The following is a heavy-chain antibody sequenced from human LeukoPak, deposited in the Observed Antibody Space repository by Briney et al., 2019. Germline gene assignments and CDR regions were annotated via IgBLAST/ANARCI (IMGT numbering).Heavy chain of an antibody. V-gene: IGHV4-61*02. CDR1: GGSISSGSYY. Sequence: SETLSLTCTVSGGSISSGSYYWSWIRRPAGKGLEWIGRIYTSGSTNYNPSLKSRVTISVDTSKNQFSLKLSSVTAADTAVYYCASAPHYYYDSSGAFDYWGQGTLVTVSS. J-gene: IGHJ4*02. CDR3: ASAPHYYYDSSGAFDY. CDR2: IYTSGST. D-gene: IGHD3-22*01.